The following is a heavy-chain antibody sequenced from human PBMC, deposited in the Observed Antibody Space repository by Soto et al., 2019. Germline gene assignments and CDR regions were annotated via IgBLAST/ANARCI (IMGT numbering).Heavy chain of an antibody. V-gene: IGHV3-74*01. J-gene: IGHJ4*02. D-gene: IGHD3-22*01. CDR1: GFTFSSYW. CDR3: ARDPSVRRYYDSSGYPDY. CDR2: INSDGSST. Sequence: PGGSLRLSCAASGFTFSSYWMHWVRQAPGKGLVWVSRINSDGSSTSYADSVKGRFTISRDNAKNTLYLQMNSLRAEDTAVYYCARDPSVRRYYDSSGYPDYWGQGTLVTVSS.